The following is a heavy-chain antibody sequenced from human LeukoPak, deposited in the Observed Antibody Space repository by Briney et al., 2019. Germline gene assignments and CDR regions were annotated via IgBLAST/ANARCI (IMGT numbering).Heavy chain of an antibody. V-gene: IGHV3-74*01. Sequence: GGFLRLSCAASGFTFSNAWMHWVRQAPGKGLVWVSRIKSDGSTTTYADSVKGRFTISRDNAKNTLYLQMNSLRAEDTAVYYCARVVDTHFDYWGQGTLVTVSS. D-gene: IGHD5-18*01. CDR1: GFTFSNAW. CDR3: ARVVDTHFDY. J-gene: IGHJ4*02. CDR2: IKSDGSTT.